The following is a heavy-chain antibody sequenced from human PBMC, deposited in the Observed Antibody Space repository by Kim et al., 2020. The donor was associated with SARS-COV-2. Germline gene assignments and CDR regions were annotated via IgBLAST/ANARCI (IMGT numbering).Heavy chain of an antibody. CDR2: ISYDGVNK. CDR3: ARGGYCSAGSCYSGGMDV. Sequence: GGSLRLSCAASGFTFSSNGMHWVRQAPGKGLEWVAVISYDGVNKHYADSVKGRFTVSRDNSKNTLYLQMNSLRPEDTAVYYCARGGYCSAGSCYSGGMDVWGQGTTVTVSS. V-gene: IGHV3-33*05. CDR1: GFTFSSNG. D-gene: IGHD2-15*01. J-gene: IGHJ6*02.